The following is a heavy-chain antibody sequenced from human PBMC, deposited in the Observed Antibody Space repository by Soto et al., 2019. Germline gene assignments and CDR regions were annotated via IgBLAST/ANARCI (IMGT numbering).Heavy chain of an antibody. CDR2: ISYDGSNK. J-gene: IGHJ6*02. Sequence: GGSLRLSCAASGFTFSSYGMHWVRQAPGKGLEWVAVISYDGSNKYYADSVKGRFTISRDNSKNTLYLQMNSLRAEDTAVYYCANEQEHRGYYYSGMDVWGQGTTVTVSS. CDR1: GFTFSSYG. V-gene: IGHV3-30*18. CDR3: ANEQEHRGYYYSGMDV. D-gene: IGHD1-1*01.